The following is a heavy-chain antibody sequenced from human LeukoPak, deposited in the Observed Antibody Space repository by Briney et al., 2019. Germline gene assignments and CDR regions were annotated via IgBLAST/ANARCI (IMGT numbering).Heavy chain of an antibody. CDR3: AGKSAGFLTA. Sequence: ASVKVSCKASGYTFTGDQIYWLRQAPGQGLEWVGWIKPSSGDTLYEQKFRGRVTMTRDKSISSAYMELSSLRSDDTAVYYCAGKSAGFLTAWGQGTLVTVSS. J-gene: IGHJ5*02. CDR1: GYTFTGDQ. V-gene: IGHV1-2*02. CDR2: IKPSSGDT. D-gene: IGHD2/OR15-2a*01.